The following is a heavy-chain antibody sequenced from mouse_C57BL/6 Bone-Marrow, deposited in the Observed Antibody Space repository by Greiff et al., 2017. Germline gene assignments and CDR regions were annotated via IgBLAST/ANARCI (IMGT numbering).Heavy chain of an antibody. CDR1: GYTFTDYN. CDR3: ARGWLRRDYYAMDY. D-gene: IGHD2-2*01. Sequence: VQLKESGPELVKPGASVKIPCKASGYTFTDYNMDWVKQSHGKSLAWIGDINPNNGGTIYNQKFKGKATLTVDNSSSTAYMELRSLTSEDTAVYYCARGWLRRDYYAMDYWGQGASVTVSS. V-gene: IGHV1-18*01. CDR2: INPNNGGT. J-gene: IGHJ4*01.